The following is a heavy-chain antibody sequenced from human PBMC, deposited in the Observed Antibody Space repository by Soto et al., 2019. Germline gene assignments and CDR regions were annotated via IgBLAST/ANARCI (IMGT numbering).Heavy chain of an antibody. CDR1: GFTFSYFT. V-gene: IGHV3-21*01. D-gene: IGHD1-7*01. CDR2: ISSGSSSI. CDR3: ARGIATSGTRFDP. Sequence: PGGSLRLSCAASGFTFSYFTMNWVRQAPGKGLEWVSSISSGSSSIYYADSVKGRFTVSRDNADNSLYLQMNSLRVEDTAVYYCARGIATSGTRFDPWGQGTLVTVSS. J-gene: IGHJ5*02.